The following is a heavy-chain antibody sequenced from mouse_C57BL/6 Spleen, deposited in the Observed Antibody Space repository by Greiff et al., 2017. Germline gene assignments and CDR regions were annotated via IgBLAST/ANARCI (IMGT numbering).Heavy chain of an antibody. D-gene: IGHD3-1*01. CDR2: IDPSDIYT. CDR1: GYTFTSYW. CDR3: ARSGGSQAWFAY. V-gene: IGHV1-69*01. Sequence: QVQLQQPGAELVMPGASVKLSCKASGYTFTSYWMHWVKQRPGQGLEWIGEIDPSDIYTNYNQKFKGKSTLTVDKSSSTAYMQLSSLTSEDSAVYYCARSGGSQAWFAYWGQGTLVTVSA. J-gene: IGHJ3*01.